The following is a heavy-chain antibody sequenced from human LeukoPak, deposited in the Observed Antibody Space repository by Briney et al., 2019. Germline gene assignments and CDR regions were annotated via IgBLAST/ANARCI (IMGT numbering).Heavy chain of an antibody. J-gene: IGHJ4*02. Sequence: RASVKVSCKASGGTFSSYAISWVRQAPGQGLEWMGRIIPIFGTANYAQKVQSRVTITTDESTSTAYMELSSLRSEDTAVYYCARDRDFWSGYYAIGGFDYWGQGTLVTVSS. D-gene: IGHD3-3*01. CDR2: IIPIFGTA. CDR1: GGTFSSYA. CDR3: ARDRDFWSGYYAIGGFDY. V-gene: IGHV1-69*05.